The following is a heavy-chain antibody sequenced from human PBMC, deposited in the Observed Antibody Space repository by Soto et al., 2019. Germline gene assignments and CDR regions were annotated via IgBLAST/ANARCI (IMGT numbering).Heavy chain of an antibody. CDR2: ISYDGSNK. V-gene: IGHV3-30*18. D-gene: IGHD2-21*02. CDR1: GFTFSSYG. J-gene: IGHJ4*02. Sequence: GGSLRLSCAASGFTFSSYGMHWVRQAPGKGLEWVAVISYDGSNKYYADSVKGRFTVSRDKSKNTLYPQVNSLRAEDTAVYYCAKDKVPVVVTAPFDYWGQGTLVTVSS. CDR3: AKDKVPVVVTAPFDY.